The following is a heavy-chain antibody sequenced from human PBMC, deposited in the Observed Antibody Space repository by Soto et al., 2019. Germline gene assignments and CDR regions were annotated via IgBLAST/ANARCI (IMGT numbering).Heavy chain of an antibody. J-gene: IGHJ4*02. CDR3: SKGGRQWLVTSDFNY. CDR1: GFTFSDYA. D-gene: IGHD6-19*01. CDR2: VSHDGRNT. Sequence: VQLVESGGGVVQPGRSLRLSCAASGFTFSDYAMHWVRQAPGKGLEWVAVVSHDGRNTHYAGSVKGRFTISRDSSKNTVSLEMTSLRAEDMAVYYCSKGGRQWLVTSDFNYWGQGALVTVSS. V-gene: IGHV3-30*18.